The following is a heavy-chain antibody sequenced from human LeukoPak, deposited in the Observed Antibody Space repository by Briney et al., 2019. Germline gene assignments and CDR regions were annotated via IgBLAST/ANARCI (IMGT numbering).Heavy chain of an antibody. Sequence: ASVKVSCKASGYTFTSYSLNWVRQAPGQGLEWMGWINPNSGGTNYAQKFQGRVTMTRDTSISTVYMEVSRLRSDDTAVYYCARADWSMLEYWGQGTLVTVSS. CDR1: GYTFTSYS. CDR3: ARADWSMLEY. V-gene: IGHV1-2*02. J-gene: IGHJ4*02. CDR2: INPNSGGT. D-gene: IGHD1-1*01.